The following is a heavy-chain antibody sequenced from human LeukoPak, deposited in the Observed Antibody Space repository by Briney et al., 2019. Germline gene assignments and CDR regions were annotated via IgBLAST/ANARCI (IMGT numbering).Heavy chain of an antibody. Sequence: PSETLSLTCTVSGGSISSSRYYWGWIRQPPGKGLEWIGSIYYSGSTYYNPSLKSRVTISVDTSKNQFSLKLSSVTAADTAVYYCARRALVVPALFDPWGQGTLVTVSS. CDR3: ARRALVVPALFDP. V-gene: IGHV4-39*01. CDR2: IYYSGST. CDR1: GGSISSSRYY. D-gene: IGHD2-2*01. J-gene: IGHJ5*02.